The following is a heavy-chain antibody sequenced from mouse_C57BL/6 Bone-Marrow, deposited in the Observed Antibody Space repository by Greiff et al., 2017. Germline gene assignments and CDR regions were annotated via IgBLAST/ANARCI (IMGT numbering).Heavy chain of an antibody. Sequence: QVTLKESGPGILQSSQTLSLTCSFSGFSLSTSGMGVSWIRQPSGMGLEWLVHIYWDDDKRYNPSLKSRLTISKDTSRNQVILKITSVDTADTATYYCARRKTGTGFAYWGQGTLVTVSA. CDR3: ARRKTGTGFAY. J-gene: IGHJ3*01. V-gene: IGHV8-12*01. D-gene: IGHD4-1*01. CDR1: GFSLSTSGMG. CDR2: IYWDDDK.